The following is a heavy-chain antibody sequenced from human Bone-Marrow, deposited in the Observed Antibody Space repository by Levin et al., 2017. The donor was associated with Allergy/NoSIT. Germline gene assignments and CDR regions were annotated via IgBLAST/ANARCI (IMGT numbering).Heavy chain of an antibody. CDR2: ISSTSSHI. CDR1: GFTFRSHS. D-gene: IGHD6-19*01. V-gene: IGHV3-21*01. Sequence: RSGGSLRLSCAASGFTFRSHSMNWVRQTPGRGLEWVSSISSTSSHIYYADSVKGRFTISRDSAKSSLFLQMNSLRAEDTAVYYCARGGQYTSDNYFDYWGQGILVTVSS. J-gene: IGHJ4*02. CDR3: ARGGQYTSDNYFDY.